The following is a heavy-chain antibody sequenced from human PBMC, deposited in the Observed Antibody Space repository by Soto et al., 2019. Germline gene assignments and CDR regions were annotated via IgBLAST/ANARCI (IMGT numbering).Heavy chain of an antibody. CDR3: ASSPYCTNGVCFDYWRFDV. CDR1: GGSISSSSYY. D-gene: IGHD2-8*01. CDR2: IYYTGST. Sequence: SETLSLTCTVSGGSISSSSYYWGWIRQPPGKGLEWIGSIYYTGSTYYNPSLKSGVTISVDTSKNHFSLKLSSVTAADTAVYYCASSPYCTNGVCFDYWRFDVWGRGTLVTVSS. J-gene: IGHJ2*01. V-gene: IGHV4-39*02.